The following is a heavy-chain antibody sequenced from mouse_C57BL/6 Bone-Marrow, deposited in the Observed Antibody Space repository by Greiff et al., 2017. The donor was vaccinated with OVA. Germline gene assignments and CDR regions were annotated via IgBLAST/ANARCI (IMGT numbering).Heavy chain of an antibody. CDR2: ILPGSGST. CDR1: GYTFTGYW. CDR3: ARSGGGAWFAY. D-gene: IGHD3-1*01. J-gene: IGHJ3*01. Sequence: VMLVESGAELMKPGASVKLSCKATGYTFTGYWIEWVKQRPGHGLEWIGEILPGSGSTNHNEKFKGKATFTADTSSNTAYMQLSSLTTEDSAIYYCARSGGGAWFAYWGQGTLVTVSA. V-gene: IGHV1-9*01.